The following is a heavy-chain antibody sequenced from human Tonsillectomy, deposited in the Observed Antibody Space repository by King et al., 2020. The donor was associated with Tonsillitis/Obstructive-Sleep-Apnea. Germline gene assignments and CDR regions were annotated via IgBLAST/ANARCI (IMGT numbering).Heavy chain of an antibody. Sequence: VQLVESGGGVVQPGRSRRLSCVASGVTFRHYAMHWVRQAPGKGLEWAALISSDGYNKYYVDSVKGRFTISRDNSKNTLYLQMNFLRPEATAVYYCARGEMATISPAFDIWGQGTMVTVSS. CDR2: ISSDGYNK. D-gene: IGHD5-24*01. V-gene: IGHV3-30*04. CDR1: GVTFRHYA. CDR3: ARGEMATISPAFDI. J-gene: IGHJ3*02.